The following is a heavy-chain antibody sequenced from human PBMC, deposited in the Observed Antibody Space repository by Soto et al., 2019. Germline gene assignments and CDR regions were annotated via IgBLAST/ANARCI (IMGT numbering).Heavy chain of an antibody. J-gene: IGHJ1*01. CDR1: RLSVDNAS. CDR3: STAGQCHFCTASYCSH. V-gene: IGHV3-15*01. D-gene: IGHD2-8*01. Sequence: PGGYLGIACAASRLSVDNASLSCVRQTPGKGLEWVVRSKPKTDRGETLQYAASVKGRFIISRDDSKDILYREMNSLKTDDTGVYHCSTAGQCHFCTASYCSHW. CDR2: SKPKTDRGETL.